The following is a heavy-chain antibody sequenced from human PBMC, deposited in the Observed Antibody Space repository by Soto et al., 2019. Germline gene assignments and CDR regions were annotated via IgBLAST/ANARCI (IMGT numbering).Heavy chain of an antibody. CDR1: GFTFSSYS. Sequence: GGSLRLSCAASGFTFSSYSMNWVRQAPGKGLEWLSYITSSSRTIYYADSVKGRFTISRDNAKNSLYLQMNSLSDEDTAMYYCARDYYDSSGFHHWGQGTLVTVSS. V-gene: IGHV3-48*02. J-gene: IGHJ4*02. CDR3: ARDYYDSSGFHH. D-gene: IGHD3-22*01. CDR2: ITSSSRTI.